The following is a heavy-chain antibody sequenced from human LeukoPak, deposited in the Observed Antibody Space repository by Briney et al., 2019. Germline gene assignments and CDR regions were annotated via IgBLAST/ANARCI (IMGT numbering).Heavy chain of an antibody. CDR2: ITSDGITT. Sequence: GGSLRLSCAASGFTFSSFWMHWVRQAPGKGLVWVSRITSDGITTNYADSVKGRFTIYRDNAKNTLYLQMNSLRAEDTAVYYCARPQKLGAVAAFDIWGQGTVVTVSS. J-gene: IGHJ3*02. D-gene: IGHD1-26*01. CDR1: GFTFSSFW. V-gene: IGHV3-74*01. CDR3: ARPQKLGAVAAFDI.